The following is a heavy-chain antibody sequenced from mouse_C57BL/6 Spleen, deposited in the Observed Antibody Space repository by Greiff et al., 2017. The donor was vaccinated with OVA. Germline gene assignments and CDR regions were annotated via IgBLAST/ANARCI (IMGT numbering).Heavy chain of an antibody. Sequence: QVQLQQSGAELVKPGASVKMSCKASGYTFTSYWITWVKQRPGQGLEWIGDIYPGSGSTNYNEKFKSKATLTVDTSSSTAYMQLSSLTSEDSAVYYCAREIYYGSNFDVWGTGTTVTVSS. CDR1: GYTFTSYW. J-gene: IGHJ1*03. D-gene: IGHD1-1*01. CDR3: AREIYYGSNFDV. V-gene: IGHV1-55*01. CDR2: IYPGSGST.